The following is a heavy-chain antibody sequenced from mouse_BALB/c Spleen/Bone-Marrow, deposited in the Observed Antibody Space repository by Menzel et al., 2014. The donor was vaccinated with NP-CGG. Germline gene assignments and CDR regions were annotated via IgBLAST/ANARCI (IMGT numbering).Heavy chain of an antibody. D-gene: IGHD3-1*01. J-gene: IGHJ4*01. CDR2: ISSGGSDT. V-gene: IGHV5-9-3*01. CDR3: ARRSDLRASMDY. CDR1: EFTFSSYA. Sequence: EVKLVESGGGLVKPGGSLKLSCTTSEFTFSSYAMSWVRQTPEKRLEWVAVISSGGSDTYYPDSVKGRFTVSRDNAKNTLYLQMSSLRSEDTALYYCARRSDLRASMDYWGQGTSVTVSS.